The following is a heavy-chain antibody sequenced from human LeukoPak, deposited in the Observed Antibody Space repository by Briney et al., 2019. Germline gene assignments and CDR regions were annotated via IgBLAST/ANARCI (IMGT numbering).Heavy chain of an antibody. CDR3: ARVVVAYGSGEGWFDP. D-gene: IGHD3-10*01. J-gene: IGHJ5*02. V-gene: IGHV4-31*03. CDR2: IXYSGXT. CDR1: GXXXXXGGXX. Sequence: SETLSLTCTVXGXXXXXGGXXXXXXRXHXXKXXXXXXXIXYSGXTYYXQSLKSRVTISVDTSKNQFSLKLSSVTAADTAVYYCARVVVAYGSGEGWFDPWGQGTLVTVSS.